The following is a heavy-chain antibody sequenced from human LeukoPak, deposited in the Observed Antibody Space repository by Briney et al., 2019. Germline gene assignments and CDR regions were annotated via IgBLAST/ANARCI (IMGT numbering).Heavy chain of an antibody. Sequence: GGSLRLSCAASGFTFSSYSMNWVRQAPGKGLEWVSSISSSSSYIYYADSVKGRFTISRDNAKNSLYLQMNSLRAEDTAVYYCARDKRFGLMDVWDKGTTVTVSS. J-gene: IGHJ6*03. CDR3: ARDKRFGLMDV. D-gene: IGHD3-10*01. V-gene: IGHV3-21*01. CDR2: ISSSSSYI. CDR1: GFTFSSYS.